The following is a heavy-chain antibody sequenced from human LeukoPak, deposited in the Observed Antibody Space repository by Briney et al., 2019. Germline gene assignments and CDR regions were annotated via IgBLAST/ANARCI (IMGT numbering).Heavy chain of an antibody. V-gene: IGHV4-59*12. CDR3: ARGGDYYYDSSGYYHDAFDI. CDR2: IYYSGST. Sequence: SETLSLTRTVSGGSISSYYWSWIRQPPGKGLEGIGYIYYSGSTNYNPSLKSRVTISVDRSKTQFSLKLSSVTAADTAVYYCARGGDYYYDSSGYYHDAFDIWGQGTMVTVSS. J-gene: IGHJ3*02. D-gene: IGHD3-22*01. CDR1: GGSISSYY.